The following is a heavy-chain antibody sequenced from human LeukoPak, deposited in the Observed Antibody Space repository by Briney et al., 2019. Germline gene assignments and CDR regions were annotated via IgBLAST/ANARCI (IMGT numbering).Heavy chain of an antibody. CDR2: ISAYNGNT. Sequence: GASVKVSCKDSVYTFTSYGISWVRQAPGQGLGWMGWISAYNGNTNYAQKLQGRVTMTTDTSTSTAYMELRSLRSDDTAVYYCASGIRVMSGTRRSYYYYMDVWGKGTTVTVSS. D-gene: IGHD3-16*01. V-gene: IGHV1-18*01. J-gene: IGHJ6*03. CDR3: ASGIRVMSGTRRSYYYYMDV. CDR1: VYTFTSYG.